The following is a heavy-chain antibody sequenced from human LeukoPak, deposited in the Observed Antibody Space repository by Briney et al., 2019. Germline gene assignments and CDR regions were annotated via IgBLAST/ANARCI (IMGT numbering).Heavy chain of an antibody. D-gene: IGHD3-3*01. CDR3: ARGSYDFWSGSKYYFDY. V-gene: IGHV4-34*01. CDR2: INNSGST. J-gene: IGHJ4*02. Sequence: SETLSLTCAVYGGSFSGYYWSWIRQPPGKGLEWIGEINNSGSTNYNPSLKSRVTISVDTSKNQFSLKLSSVTAADTAVYYCARGSYDFWSGSKYYFDYWGQGTLVTVSS. CDR1: GGSFSGYY.